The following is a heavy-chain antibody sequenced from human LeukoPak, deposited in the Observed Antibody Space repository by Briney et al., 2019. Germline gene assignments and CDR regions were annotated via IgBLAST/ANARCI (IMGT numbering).Heavy chain of an antibody. D-gene: IGHD3-22*01. Sequence: SQSLSLTCTVSGASISSSSSYWGWLRQPPGKGLEWIGSIYYSGSTYYNPSLKSRVTISVDTSKNQFSLKLSSVTAADTAVYYCARDREIVDGSFDYWGEGTLVTVSS. J-gene: IGHJ4*02. CDR2: IYYSGST. CDR3: ARDREIVDGSFDY. V-gene: IGHV4-39*07. CDR1: GASISSSSSY.